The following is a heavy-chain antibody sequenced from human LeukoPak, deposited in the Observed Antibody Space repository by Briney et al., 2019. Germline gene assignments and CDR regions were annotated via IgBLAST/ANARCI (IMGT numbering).Heavy chain of an antibody. J-gene: IGHJ4*02. CDR3: AREKKLRYFDWLSRGYFDY. Sequence: GGSLRLSCAASGFTFSSYSMNWVRQAPGKGLEWVSSISSSSSYIYYADSVKGRLTISRDNAKNSLYLQMNSLRAEDTAVYYCAREKKLRYFDWLSRGYFDYWGQGTLVTVSS. V-gene: IGHV3-21*01. D-gene: IGHD3-9*01. CDR2: ISSSSSYI. CDR1: GFTFSSYS.